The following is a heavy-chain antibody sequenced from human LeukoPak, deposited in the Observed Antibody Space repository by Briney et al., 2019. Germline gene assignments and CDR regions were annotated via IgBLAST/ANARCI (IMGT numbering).Heavy chain of an antibody. J-gene: IGHJ4*02. Sequence: GRSLRLSCAASGFTFSSYAMSWVRQAPGKGLEWVSAISGSGGSTYYADSVKGRFTISRDNSKNTLYLQMNSLRAEDTAVYYCAKSPEGQLVSLDYWGQGTLVTVSS. CDR1: GFTFSSYA. CDR2: ISGSGGST. CDR3: AKSPEGQLVSLDY. D-gene: IGHD6-13*01. V-gene: IGHV3-23*01.